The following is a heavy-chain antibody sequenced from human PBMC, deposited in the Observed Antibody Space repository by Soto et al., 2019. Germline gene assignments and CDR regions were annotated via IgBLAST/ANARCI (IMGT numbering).Heavy chain of an antibody. CDR1: GFSFRTFA. CDR3: STMGEWLGHKDYYYAMDV. D-gene: IGHD3-10*01. V-gene: IGHV3-23*01. J-gene: IGHJ6*02. CDR2: IGSDGGGI. Sequence: VKLLESGGGLAQPGGSLRLSCAASGFSFRTFAMSWVRQSPRKGLEWVSAIGSDGGGIQYADSVKGRFTISRDNSRNTLYLQMNSLKTEDTAVYYCSTMGEWLGHKDYYYAMDVWGQGTMVTVSS.